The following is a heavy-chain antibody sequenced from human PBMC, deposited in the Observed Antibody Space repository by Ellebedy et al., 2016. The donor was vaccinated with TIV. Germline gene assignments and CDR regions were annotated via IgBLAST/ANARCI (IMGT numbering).Heavy chain of an antibody. Sequence: PGGSLRLSCEASGFIFSNYNMNWVRQSPGKGLEWVSCIRSTGSDKSYAESVKGRFTISRDNAQNTLFVQMNSLRVEDTAVYYFARGWSNPDYWGQGTLVIVSS. V-gene: IGHV3-21*06. D-gene: IGHD2-15*01. J-gene: IGHJ4*02. CDR2: IRSTGSDK. CDR3: ARGWSNPDY. CDR1: GFIFSNYN.